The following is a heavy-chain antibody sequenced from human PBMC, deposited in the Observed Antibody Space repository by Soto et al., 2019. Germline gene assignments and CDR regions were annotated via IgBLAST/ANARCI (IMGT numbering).Heavy chain of an antibody. CDR1: GFTFTSYC. V-gene: IGHV1-46*01. J-gene: IGHJ4*02. D-gene: IGHD6-19*01. Sequence: QVQLVQSGAEVKKPGASVKVSCKTSGFTFTSYCMHWVRQAPGQGLEWMGIINPSGGGTSYAQKFQGRVTMTRETSTSTAYMEMSSLRYEDTAMYYCATYYCAREGSSGWPFDYWGQGTLVTVSS. CDR2: INPSGGGT. CDR3: ATYYCAREGSSGWPFDY.